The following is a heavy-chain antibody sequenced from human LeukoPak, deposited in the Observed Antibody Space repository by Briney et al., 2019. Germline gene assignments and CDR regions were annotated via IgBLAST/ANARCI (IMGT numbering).Heavy chain of an antibody. CDR2: INHSGST. CDR3: ARRLRYFDWLLTLDY. J-gene: IGHJ4*02. CDR1: GGSFSGYY. Sequence: SETLSLTCAVYGGSFSGYYWSWIRQPPGKGLGWIGEINHSGSTNYNPSLKSRVTISVDTSKNQFSLKLSSVTAADTAVYYCARRLRYFDWLLTLDYWGQGTLVTVSS. D-gene: IGHD3-9*01. V-gene: IGHV4-34*01.